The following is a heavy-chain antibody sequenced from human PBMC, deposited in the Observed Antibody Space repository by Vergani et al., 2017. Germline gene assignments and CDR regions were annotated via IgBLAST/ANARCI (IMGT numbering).Heavy chain of an antibody. CDR2: ILYDGSNK. Sequence: QVQLVESGGGVVQPGRSLRLSCAASGFTFSSHGAHWVRQAPGKGVEGVAVILYDGSNKYYADSVKGRFTISRDNSKNTLYLQMNSLRAEDTAVYYCAKAPDNGVCDYWGQGTLVTVSS. CDR1: GFTFSSHG. V-gene: IGHV3-30*18. CDR3: AKAPDNGVCDY. D-gene: IGHD2-8*01. J-gene: IGHJ4*02.